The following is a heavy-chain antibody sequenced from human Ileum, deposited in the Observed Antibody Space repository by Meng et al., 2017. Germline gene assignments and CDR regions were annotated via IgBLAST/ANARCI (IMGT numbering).Heavy chain of an antibody. V-gene: IGHV4-61*08. CDR1: GGSVSSSGYQ. Sequence: VQLQEPGTVLLRPSETLSLICAVSGGSVSSSGYQWGWIRQPPGKGLEWIGYASTNYNPSLKSRVTISVDTSKNQFSLKLTSVTAADTAVYYCARDHWGSLDYWGQGGLVTVSS. J-gene: IGHJ4*02. D-gene: IGHD7-27*01. CDR3: ARDHWGSLDY. CDR2: AST.